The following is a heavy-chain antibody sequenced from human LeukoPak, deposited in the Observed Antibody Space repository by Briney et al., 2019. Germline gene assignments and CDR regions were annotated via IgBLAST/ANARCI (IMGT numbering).Heavy chain of an antibody. D-gene: IGHD3-22*01. J-gene: IGHJ3*02. V-gene: IGHV3-33*06. Sequence: PGGSLRLSCAASGFTFSDYGIHWVRQAPGKGLEWVAVIWYDGSNKYYVDSVKGRFTISRDNSKNTLYLQMNSLRAEDTAVYYCAKGGDYYDSSASGGFDVFDIWGQGTMVTVSS. CDR2: IWYDGSNK. CDR3: AKGGDYYDSSASGGFDVFDI. CDR1: GFTFSDYG.